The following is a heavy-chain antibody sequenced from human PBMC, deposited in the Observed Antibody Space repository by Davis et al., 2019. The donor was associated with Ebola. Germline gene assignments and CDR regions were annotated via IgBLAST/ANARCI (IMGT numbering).Heavy chain of an antibody. CDR3: ARDFTSAGTFPFDY. CDR2: ISSSSSYT. V-gene: IGHV3-11*06. Sequence: GESLKISCAASGFTFSDYYMSWIRQAPGKGLEWVSYISSSSSYTNYADSVKGRFTISRDNSKNTLYLQMNSLRAEDTAVYYCARDFTSAGTFPFDYWGQGTLVTVSS. J-gene: IGHJ4*02. D-gene: IGHD6-13*01. CDR1: GFTFSDYY.